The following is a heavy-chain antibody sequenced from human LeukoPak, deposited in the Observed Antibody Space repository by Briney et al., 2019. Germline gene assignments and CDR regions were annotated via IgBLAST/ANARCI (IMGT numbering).Heavy chain of an antibody. CDR1: GGTFSSYA. Sequence: VASVKVSCKASGGTFSSYAISWVRQAPGQGLEWMGRIIPILGIANYAQKFQGRVTITADKSTSTAYMELSSLRSEDTAVYYCAREIGNIVVVPAATAGPLASWGQGTLVTVSS. CDR2: IIPILGIA. J-gene: IGHJ4*02. V-gene: IGHV1-69*04. CDR3: AREIGNIVVVPAATAGPLAS. D-gene: IGHD2-2*01.